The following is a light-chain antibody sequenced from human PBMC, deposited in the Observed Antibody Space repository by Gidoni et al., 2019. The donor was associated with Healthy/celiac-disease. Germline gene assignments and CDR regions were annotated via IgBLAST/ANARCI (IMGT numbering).Light chain of an antibody. CDR3: QQYGSSPQT. CDR1: QSVSSSY. Sequence: IVLTQSPGTLSLSPGERATLSCRASQSVSSSYLAWYQQKPGQAPRRLIYGASSRATGIPDRFSGSRSGTDFTLTSSRLEPEDFAVYYCQQYGSSPQTFGQGTKVEIK. J-gene: IGKJ1*01. CDR2: GAS. V-gene: IGKV3-20*01.